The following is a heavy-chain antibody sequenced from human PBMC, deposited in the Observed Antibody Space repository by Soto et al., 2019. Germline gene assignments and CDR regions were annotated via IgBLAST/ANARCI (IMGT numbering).Heavy chain of an antibody. Sequence: SETLSLTCTVSGGSISSGDYYWSWIRQPPGKGLEWIGYIYYSGSTYYNPSLKSRVTISVDTSKNQFSLKLSSVTAADTAVYYCVSINSSSYNWFDPWGQGTLVTVSS. CDR3: VSINSSSYNWFDP. CDR1: GGSISSGDYY. J-gene: IGHJ5*02. D-gene: IGHD6-6*01. CDR2: IYYSGST. V-gene: IGHV4-30-4*01.